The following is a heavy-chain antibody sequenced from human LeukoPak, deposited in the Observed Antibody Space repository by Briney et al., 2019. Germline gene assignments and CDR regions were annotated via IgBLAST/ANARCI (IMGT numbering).Heavy chain of an antibody. CDR1: GYTFTSYG. D-gene: IGHD3-9*01. Sequence: GASVKVSCKASGYTFTSYGISWVRQAPGQGLEWMGWISAYNGNTNYAQKLQGRVTMTTDTSTSTAYMELRSLRSDDTAVYYCARVFPAQFTSTYYDILTRNWFDPWGQGTLVTVSS. V-gene: IGHV1-18*01. J-gene: IGHJ5*02. CDR3: ARVFPAQFTSTYYDILTRNWFDP. CDR2: ISAYNGNT.